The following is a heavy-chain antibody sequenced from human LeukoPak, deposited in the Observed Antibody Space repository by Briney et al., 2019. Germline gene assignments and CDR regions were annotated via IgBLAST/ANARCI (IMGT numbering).Heavy chain of an antibody. CDR3: VRVPTSFPAALDY. J-gene: IGHJ4*02. D-gene: IGHD2-2*01. CDR2: INPNSGGT. CDR1: GYTFTGYY. Sequence: ASVKVSCKASGYTFTGYYMHWVRQAPGQGLEWMGWINPNSGGTNYAQKFQGRVTMTRDTSISTAYVELSRLRSDDTAVYYCVRVPTSFPAALDYWGQGTLVTVSS. V-gene: IGHV1-2*02.